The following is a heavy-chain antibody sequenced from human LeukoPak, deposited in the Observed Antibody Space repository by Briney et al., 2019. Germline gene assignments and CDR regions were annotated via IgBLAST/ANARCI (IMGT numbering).Heavy chain of an antibody. CDR1: GFTFSDYY. D-gene: IGHD6-13*01. CDR3: ARVQKGIAAAGTGGGWFEP. CDR2: ISSGGSTI. J-gene: IGHJ5*02. Sequence: GGSLRLSCAASGFTFSDYYMSWIRQAPGKGLEWISYISSGGSTIYYADSVRGQFTISRDNAKKSLYLQMNSLRAGDTAVYYCARVQKGIAAAGTGGGWFEPWGQGTLVTVS. V-gene: IGHV3-11*01.